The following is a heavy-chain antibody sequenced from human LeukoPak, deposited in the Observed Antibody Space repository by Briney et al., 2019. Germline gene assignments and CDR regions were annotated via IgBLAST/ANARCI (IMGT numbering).Heavy chain of an antibody. D-gene: IGHD3-22*01. J-gene: IGHJ3*02. CDR3: AREGKTDSSGQFYAFDI. CDR2: ISYDGSNK. Sequence: PGRSLRPSCAASGFTFTNYGMHWVRQAPGKGLEWVAVISYDGSNKYYADAVKGRFTISRDNSKNTLYLQMNSLRAEDTAVYYCAREGKTDSSGQFYAFDIWGQGTMVTVSS. V-gene: IGHV3-30*03. CDR1: GFTFTNYG.